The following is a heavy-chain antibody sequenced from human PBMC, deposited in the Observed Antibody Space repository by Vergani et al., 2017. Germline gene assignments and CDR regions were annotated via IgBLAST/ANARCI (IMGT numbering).Heavy chain of an antibody. V-gene: IGHV3-30*18. CDR1: GFTFSSYG. D-gene: IGHD6-19*01. J-gene: IGHJ4*02. CDR2: ISYDGSNK. CDR3: AKPRRRAQWLVHFDY. Sequence: QVQLVESGGGVVQPGRSLRLSCAASGFTFSSYGMHRVRQAPGKGLEWVAVISYDGSNKYYADSVKGRFTIASDNSKNTLYLQMNSLGAEDTAVYYCAKPRRRAQWLVHFDYWGQGTLVTVSS.